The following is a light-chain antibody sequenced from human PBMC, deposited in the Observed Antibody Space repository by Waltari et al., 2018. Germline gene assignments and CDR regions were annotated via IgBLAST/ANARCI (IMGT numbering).Light chain of an antibody. J-gene: IGKJ2*01. V-gene: IGKV3-15*01. CDR2: FTS. CDR3: QQYNTWPYT. Sequence: EILMTQSPGTLSVSPGERASLSCRASERISSGYLAWYQQKGGQPPRLLIYFTSTRAAGVPARFSGSGSGTEFTLTISSLQSEDFAVYYCQQYNTWPYTFGQGTKIEIK. CDR1: ERISSGY.